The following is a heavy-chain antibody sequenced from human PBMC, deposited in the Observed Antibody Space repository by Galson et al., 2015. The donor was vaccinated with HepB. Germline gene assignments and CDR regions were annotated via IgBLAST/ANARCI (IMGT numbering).Heavy chain of an antibody. J-gene: IGHJ5*02. CDR3: ARGALIVVANATPNNWFDP. CDR2: ISPYNQYT. Sequence: SVKVSCKASGYTFSSYSIPWVRQPPGQGLEWVGCISPYNQYTDYAQKLQGRVTTTTDTSTNTAYMELRSPRSDDTAVYYCARGALIVVANATPNNWFDPWGQGTLVTVSS. D-gene: IGHD2-15*01. CDR1: GYTFSSYS. V-gene: IGHV1-18*01.